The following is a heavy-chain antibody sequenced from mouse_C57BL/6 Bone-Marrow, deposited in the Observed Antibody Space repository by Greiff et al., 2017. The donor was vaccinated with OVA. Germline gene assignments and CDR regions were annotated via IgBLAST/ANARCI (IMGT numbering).Heavy chain of an antibody. Sequence: VQLQESGPELVKPGASVKISCKASGYSFTSYYIHWVKQRPGQGLEWIGWIYPGSGNTKYNEKFKVKATLTADTSSSTAYMQLSSLTSEDSAVYYCAREIRSSWFAYWGQGTLVTVSA. CDR1: GYSFTSYY. V-gene: IGHV1-66*01. CDR3: AREIRSSWFAY. J-gene: IGHJ3*01. CDR2: IYPGSGNT.